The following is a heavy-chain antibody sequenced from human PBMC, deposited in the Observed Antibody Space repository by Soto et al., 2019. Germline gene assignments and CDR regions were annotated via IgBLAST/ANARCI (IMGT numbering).Heavy chain of an antibody. CDR2: IYGDDTT. CDR3: ATCSPGPGNSSHPLDY. J-gene: IGHJ4*02. Sequence: PGGSLRLSCAASGLTVSSSDISWVRQAPRKGLECVSVIYGDDTTYYADSVKGRFTMSRDTSKNTLYLQMHTLRAEDTAVYYCATCSPGPGNSSHPLDYWGQGTQVPVSS. CDR1: GLTVSSSD. V-gene: IGHV3-66*01. D-gene: IGHD3-10*01.